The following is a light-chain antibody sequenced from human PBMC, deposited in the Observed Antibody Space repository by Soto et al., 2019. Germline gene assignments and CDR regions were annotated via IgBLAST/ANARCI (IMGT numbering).Light chain of an antibody. Sequence: DIQMTQSPSSLSASVGDRVTIXXRASQSISSYLNWYQQKPGKAPKLXIYAASSLQSGVPSRFSGSGSGTDFTLTISSLQPEDFATYYCQQSYSTRITFGQGTRLEIK. CDR1: QSISSY. CDR2: AAS. CDR3: QQSYSTRIT. J-gene: IGKJ5*01. V-gene: IGKV1-39*01.